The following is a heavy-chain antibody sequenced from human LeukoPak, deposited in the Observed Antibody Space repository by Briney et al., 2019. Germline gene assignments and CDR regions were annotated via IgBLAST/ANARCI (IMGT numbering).Heavy chain of an antibody. J-gene: IGHJ4*02. V-gene: IGHV1-2*04. D-gene: IGHD3-9*01. Sequence: ASVKVSCKASGYTFTGYYMHWVRQAPGQGLEWMGWINPNSGGTNYAQKFQGWVTMTRGTSISTAYMELSRLRSDDTSVYYCARGNYVILTGDFVYWGQGTLVTVSS. CDR3: ARGNYVILTGDFVY. CDR1: GYTFTGYY. CDR2: INPNSGGT.